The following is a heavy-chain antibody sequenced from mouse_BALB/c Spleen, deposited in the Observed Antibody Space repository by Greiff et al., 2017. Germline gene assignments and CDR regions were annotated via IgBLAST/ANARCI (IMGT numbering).Heavy chain of an antibody. J-gene: IGHJ3*01. D-gene: IGHD2-3*01. CDR1: GYTFTSYW. V-gene: IGHV1-87*01. Sequence: QVQLKESGAELARPGASVKLSCKASGYTFTSYWMQWVKQRPGQGLEWIGAIYPGDGDTRYTQKFKGKATLTADKSSSTAYMQLSSLASEDSAVYYCAREDGYYEGFAYWGQGTLVTVSA. CDR2: IYPGDGDT. CDR3: AREDGYYEGFAY.